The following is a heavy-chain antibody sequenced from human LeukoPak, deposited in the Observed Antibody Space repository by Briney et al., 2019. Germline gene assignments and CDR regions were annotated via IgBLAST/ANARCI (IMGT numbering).Heavy chain of an antibody. CDR3: ANHVGYCVSSTCHFDY. CDR2: VGGSGSGT. CDR1: GFTFSSYA. J-gene: IGHJ4*02. Sequence: GGSLTLSCAASGFTFSSYAMSWIRQPPGKGLEWVSSVGGSGSGTYYADSVKGRITTFKDNTKHTLYLQMNMLSAEDTAVYYCANHVGYCVSSTCHFDYWGPGTLVTVSS. V-gene: IGHV3-23*01. D-gene: IGHD2-2*01.